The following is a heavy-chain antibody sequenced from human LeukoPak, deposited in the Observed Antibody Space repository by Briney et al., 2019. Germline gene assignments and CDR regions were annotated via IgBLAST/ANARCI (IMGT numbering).Heavy chain of an antibody. CDR1: GFTFDDYG. J-gene: IGHJ5*02. CDR3: ARSIQLMGERWFDP. D-gene: IGHD5-18*01. V-gene: IGHV3-20*04. Sequence: PGGSLRLSCAASGFTFDDYGMSWVRQAPGKGLEWVSGINWNGGSTGYADSVKGRFTISRDNAKNSLYLQMNSLRAEDTALYYCARSIQLMGERWFDPWGQETLVTVSS. CDR2: INWNGGST.